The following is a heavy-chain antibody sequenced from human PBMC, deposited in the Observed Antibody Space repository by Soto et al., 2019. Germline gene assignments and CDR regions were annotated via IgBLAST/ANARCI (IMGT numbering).Heavy chain of an antibody. CDR3: VRDRYSSSGWFDP. J-gene: IGHJ5*02. CDR2: TYYRSRFFS. Sequence: PSQTLSLTCAISGDSVSGYSAAWNWIRQSPSGGLEWLGGTYYRSRFFSDYAESVKSRIIINPDTSKNQFSLQLKSVTPEDTAVYYCVRDRYSSSGWFDPWGQGTPVTVSS. V-gene: IGHV6-1*01. D-gene: IGHD3-10*01. CDR1: GDSVSGYSAA.